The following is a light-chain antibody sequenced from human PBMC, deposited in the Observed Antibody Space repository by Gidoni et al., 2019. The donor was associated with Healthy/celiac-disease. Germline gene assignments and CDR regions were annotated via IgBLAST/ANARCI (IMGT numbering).Light chain of an antibody. V-gene: IGKV3-15*01. Sequence: APRLLIYGASTRATGIPARFSGSGSETKFTLTISSLQSEDVAVYYCRRYSNWPTFGQGTRLEIK. CDR2: GAS. J-gene: IGKJ5*01. CDR3: RRYSNWPT.